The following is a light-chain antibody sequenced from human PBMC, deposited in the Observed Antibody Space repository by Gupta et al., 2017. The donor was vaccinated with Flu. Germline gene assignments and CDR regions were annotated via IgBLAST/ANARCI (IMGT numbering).Light chain of an antibody. CDR1: QNVSSF. Sequence: EIVLTQSPATLSLSPGERATLSCRASQNVSSFLGWYQQKPGQAPRLLIYDASNRATGIPARFSGSGSGTDFTLTISSLETEDFAVYYCQQRSNWLWTFGQGTKVEIK. CDR2: DAS. J-gene: IGKJ1*01. V-gene: IGKV3-11*01. CDR3: QQRSNWLWT.